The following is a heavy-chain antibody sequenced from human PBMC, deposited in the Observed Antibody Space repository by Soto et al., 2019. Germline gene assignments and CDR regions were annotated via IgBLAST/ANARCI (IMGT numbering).Heavy chain of an antibody. D-gene: IGHD3-22*01. J-gene: IGHJ4*02. Sequence: GGSLRLCCAASGFTFSSYAMSWVRQAPGRGLEWVSVIGGRGDITYYADSVKGRFTISRDNSKNTMYLQMNSLRAEDTAVYYYAKYHLDTSTSRNXFDYWGQRTLVTVS. V-gene: IGHV3-23*01. CDR2: IGGRGDIT. CDR1: GFTFSSYA. CDR3: AKYHLDTSTSRNXFDY.